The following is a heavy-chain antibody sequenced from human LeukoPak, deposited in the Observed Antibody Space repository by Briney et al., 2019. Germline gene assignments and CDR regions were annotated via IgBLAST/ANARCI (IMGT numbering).Heavy chain of an antibody. CDR3: ARHRRYFDWLLYGYFDY. V-gene: IGHV4-59*08. CDR1: GGSISSYY. J-gene: IGHJ4*02. CDR2: IYYSGST. D-gene: IGHD3-9*01. Sequence: SETLSLTCTVSGGSISSYYWSWIRQPPGKGLEWIGYIYYSGSTNYNPSLKSRVTISVDTSKNQFSLKLSSVTAADTVVYYCARHRRYFDWLLYGYFDYWGQGTLVTVSS.